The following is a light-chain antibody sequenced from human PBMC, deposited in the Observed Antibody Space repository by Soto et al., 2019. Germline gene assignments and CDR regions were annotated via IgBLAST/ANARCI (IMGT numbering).Light chain of an antibody. CDR2: GAS. CDR3: QRYGLSPPFS. J-gene: IGKJ3*01. CDR1: ESISRDY. V-gene: IGKV3-20*01. Sequence: EIVLTQSPGTLSLSPGQRATLSCRASESISRDYLAWYQQRLGQAPRLLIYGASSGATGIPDRFSGSGSGTDFTLTISRLEPEDFAVYYCQRYGLSPPFSFGPGTKVEIK.